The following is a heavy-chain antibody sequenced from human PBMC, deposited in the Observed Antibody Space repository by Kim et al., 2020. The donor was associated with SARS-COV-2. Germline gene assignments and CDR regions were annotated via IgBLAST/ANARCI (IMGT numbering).Heavy chain of an antibody. CDR3: ARNNAMDV. J-gene: IGHJ6*02. Sequence: GGSLRLSCAASGFSFSNHWMTWVRQAPGRGPEWVANINQHGSEKYYVASVGGRFTISGDDAKNSLYLQMNSLRAEDTATYYCARNNAMDVWGQGTTVTVSS. CDR2: INQHGSEK. V-gene: IGHV3-7*03. CDR1: GFSFSNHW.